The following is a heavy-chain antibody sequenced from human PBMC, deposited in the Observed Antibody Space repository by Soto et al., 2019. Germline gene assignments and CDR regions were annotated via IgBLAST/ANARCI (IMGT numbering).Heavy chain of an antibody. J-gene: IGHJ4*02. CDR2: ISGSGGST. D-gene: IGHD6-13*01. V-gene: IGHV3-23*01. CDR1: GFTFSDYA. CDR3: AKDQGSSWYEIDY. Sequence: PGGSLGLSCAASGFTFSDYAMSWVRQAPGKGLEWVSAISGSGGSTYYADSVKGRFTISRDNSKNTLYLQMNSLRAEDTAVYYCAKDQGSSWYEIDYWGQGTLVTVSS.